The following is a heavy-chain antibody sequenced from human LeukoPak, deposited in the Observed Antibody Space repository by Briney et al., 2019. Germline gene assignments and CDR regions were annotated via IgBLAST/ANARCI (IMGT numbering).Heavy chain of an antibody. CDR3: ARDRHCANGVCHSPPGMDV. CDR2: AFSDGRT. CDR1: GITVSTNY. Sequence: GGSLRLSCAASGITVSTNYMSWVRQAPGKGLEWVSIAFSDGRTFYADSVKGRFTISRDNSKNTMYLQINSLRAEDTAVYYCARDRHCANGVCHSPPGMDVWGQGTTVTVSS. V-gene: IGHV3-53*01. J-gene: IGHJ6*02. D-gene: IGHD2-8*01.